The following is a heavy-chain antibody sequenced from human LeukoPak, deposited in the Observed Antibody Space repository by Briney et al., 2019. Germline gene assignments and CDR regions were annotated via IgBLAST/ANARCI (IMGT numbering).Heavy chain of an antibody. J-gene: IGHJ4*02. CDR2: IRYDGSNK. D-gene: IGHD2-15*01. CDR3: AKGSFVVVAALGLDY. CDR1: GFTFSSYG. Sequence: GGSLRLSCAASGFTFSSYGMHWVRQAPGKGLEWVAFIRYDGSNKYYADSVKGRSTISRDNSKNTLYLQMNSLRAEDTAVYYCAKGSFVVVAALGLDYWGQGTLVTVSS. V-gene: IGHV3-30*02.